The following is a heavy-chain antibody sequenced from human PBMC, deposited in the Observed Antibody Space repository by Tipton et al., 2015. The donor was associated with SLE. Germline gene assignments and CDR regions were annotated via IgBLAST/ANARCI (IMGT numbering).Heavy chain of an antibody. CDR3: ARGVGADY. CDR2: IYYSGST. CDR1: GASISSGDYH. Sequence: TLSLTCTVSGASISSGDYHWSWIRQPPGKGLEWIGYIYYSGSTYYNPSLRSRLTISIDTSNNQFSLKLSSVTAADTAVYYCARGVGADYWGQGTLVTVSS. J-gene: IGHJ4*02. D-gene: IGHD1-26*01. V-gene: IGHV4-30-4*01.